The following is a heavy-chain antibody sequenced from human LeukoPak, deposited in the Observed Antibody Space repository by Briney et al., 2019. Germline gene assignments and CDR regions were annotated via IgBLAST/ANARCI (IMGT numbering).Heavy chain of an antibody. V-gene: IGHV1-2*02. CDR2: INPNSGGT. CDR1: GYTFTGYY. J-gene: IGHJ6*02. CDR3: ARKSMVRGVASQNYYYYGMDV. D-gene: IGHD3-10*01. Sequence: GASVKVSCKASGYTFTGYYMHWVRQAPGQGLEWMGWINPNSGGTNYAQKFQGRVTITADKSTSTAYMELSSLRSEDTAVYYCARKSMVRGVASQNYYYYGMDVWGQGTTVTVSS.